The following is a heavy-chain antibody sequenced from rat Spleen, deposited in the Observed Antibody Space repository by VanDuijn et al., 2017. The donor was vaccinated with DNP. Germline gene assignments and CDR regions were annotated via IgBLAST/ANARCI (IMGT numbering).Heavy chain of an antibody. D-gene: IGHD4-3*01. CDR1: GFTFSNYW. CDR3: VRWNSGHFDY. J-gene: IGHJ2*01. CDR2: ITSSGGSI. Sequence: EVQLVESGGDLVQPRRSLKLSCVASGFTFSNYWMTWIRQVPGKGLEWVASITSSGGSIYYPDSVKGRFTISRDDAKNTLYLQMNSLRSEDMATYYCVRWNSGHFDYWGQGVMVPVSS. V-gene: IGHV5-31*01.